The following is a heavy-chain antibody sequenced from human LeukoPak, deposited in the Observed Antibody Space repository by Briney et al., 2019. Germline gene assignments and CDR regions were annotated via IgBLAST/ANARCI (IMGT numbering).Heavy chain of an antibody. CDR2: MHPGDSNT. Sequence: GESLKISCKGAGYTFTNYWIGWVRQMPGKGLEWMGIMHPGDSNTRYSPSFQGQVTISVDKSISTAYLQWSSLKASDTAMYYCVRQEGSASWGHYGVDVWGQGTTVTVSS. CDR1: GYTFTNYW. V-gene: IGHV5-51*01. D-gene: IGHD2-2*01. CDR3: VRQEGSASWGHYGVDV. J-gene: IGHJ6*02.